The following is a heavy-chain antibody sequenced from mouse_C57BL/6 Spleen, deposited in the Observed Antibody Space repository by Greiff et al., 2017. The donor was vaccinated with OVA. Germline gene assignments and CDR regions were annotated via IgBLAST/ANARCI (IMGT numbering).Heavy chain of an antibody. Sequence: QVQLQQPGAELVKPGASVKMSCKASGYTFTSYWITWVKQRPGQGLEWIGDIYPGSGSTNYNEKFKSKATLTVDTSSSTAYMQLSSLTSEDSAVYYCARPDGYYEGFADWGQGTLVTVSA. CDR3: ARPDGYYEGFAD. J-gene: IGHJ3*01. D-gene: IGHD2-3*01. CDR1: GYTFTSYW. V-gene: IGHV1-55*01. CDR2: IYPGSGST.